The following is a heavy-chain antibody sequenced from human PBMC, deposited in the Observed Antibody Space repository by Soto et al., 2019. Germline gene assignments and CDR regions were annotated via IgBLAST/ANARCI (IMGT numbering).Heavy chain of an antibody. CDR2: VSGSGNTQ. CDR1: GFTFSSYW. CDR3: ARDPKSGNQKLYFDY. J-gene: IGHJ4*02. D-gene: IGHD1-26*01. Sequence: GGSLRLSCAASGFTFSSYWMSWVRQAPGKGPEWVAYVSGSGNTQYYADSVKGRFTISRDNAMQSLYLQLNSLRDEDTAVYYCARDPKSGNQKLYFDYWGQGALVTVSS. V-gene: IGHV3-48*02.